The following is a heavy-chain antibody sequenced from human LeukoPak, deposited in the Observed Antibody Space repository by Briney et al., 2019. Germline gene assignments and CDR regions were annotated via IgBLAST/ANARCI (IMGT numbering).Heavy chain of an antibody. V-gene: IGHV1-46*01. CDR3: ARGGSGSPPKFDP. Sequence: ASVKVSCKASGYTFTSYYMHWVRQAPGQGLEWMGIINPSGGSTSYAQKFQGRVTITTDESTSTAYMELSSLRSEDTAVYYCARGGSGSPPKFDPWGQGTLVTVSS. CDR1: GYTFTSYY. J-gene: IGHJ5*02. CDR2: INPSGGST. D-gene: IGHD3-10*01.